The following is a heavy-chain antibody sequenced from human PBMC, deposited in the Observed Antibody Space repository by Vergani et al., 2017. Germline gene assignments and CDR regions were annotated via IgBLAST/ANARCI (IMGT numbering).Heavy chain of an antibody. D-gene: IGHD6-19*01. CDR1: GFTVSSNE. V-gene: IGHV3-38-3*01. Sequence: EVQLVESRGVLVQPGGSLRLSCAASGFTVSSNEMSWVRQAPGKGLEWVSSISGGSTYYADSRKGRFTISRDNAKNSVYLQMNSLRVEDTAVYYCASGSGYNIDGYWGQGTLVTVSS. CDR2: ISGGST. CDR3: ASGSGYNIDGY. J-gene: IGHJ4*02.